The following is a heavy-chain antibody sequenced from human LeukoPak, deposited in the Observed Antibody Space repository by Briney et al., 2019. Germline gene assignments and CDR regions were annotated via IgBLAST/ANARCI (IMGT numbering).Heavy chain of an antibody. D-gene: IGHD6-13*01. J-gene: IGHJ4*02. CDR1: GGSISSGDYY. CDR2: ISYTGST. Sequence: PSETLSLTCTVSGGSISSGDYYWSWIRQHPGKGLEWIGYISYTGSTYYNPSLKSRVTISADTSENQFSLKLSSVTAADTAVYYSARDRSRYSSTWGFDYWGQGTLVTVSS. V-gene: IGHV4-31*03. CDR3: ARDRSRYSSTWGFDY.